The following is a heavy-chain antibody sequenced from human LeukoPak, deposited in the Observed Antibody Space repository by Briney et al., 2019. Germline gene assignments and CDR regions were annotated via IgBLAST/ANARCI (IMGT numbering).Heavy chain of an antibody. CDR3: AIRGYNYGYYFDY. V-gene: IGHV4-61*01. Sequence: SETLSLTCTVSGXSVSSGSYYWNWIRQPPGKGLYWIWYIYYSGSTNYNPSLKSRVTISVDTSKNQFSLKLSSVTAADRAVYYCAIRGYNYGYYFDYWGQGTLVTVSS. CDR2: IYYSGST. CDR1: GXSVSSGSYY. D-gene: IGHD5-18*01. J-gene: IGHJ4*02.